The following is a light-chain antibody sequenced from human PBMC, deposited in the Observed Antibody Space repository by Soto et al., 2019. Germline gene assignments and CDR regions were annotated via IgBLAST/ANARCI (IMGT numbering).Light chain of an antibody. CDR1: RSDIGNYDF. CDR2: EVS. CDR3: SSYTTSTSFIL. V-gene: IGLV2-14*01. J-gene: IGLJ2*01. Sequence: QSALTQPVSVSGSPGQSIPIYCTGTRSDIGNYDFVSWYQQVPGTAPKAMIYEVSSRPSGVSNRFSGSKSGNTASLTISGLQAEDEAYYYCSSYTTSTSFILFGGGTKLTVL.